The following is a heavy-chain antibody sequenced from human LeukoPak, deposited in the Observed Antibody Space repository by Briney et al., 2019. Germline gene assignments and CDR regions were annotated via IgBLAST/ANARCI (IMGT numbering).Heavy chain of an antibody. Sequence: GGSLRLSCAASGFTFSSYSMNWVRQAPGKGLEWVSSISSSSSYVYYADSVKGRFTISRDNAKNSLYLQMNSLRAEDTAVYYCAREVSSSGWYGPTYYFDYWGQGTLVTVSS. D-gene: IGHD6-19*01. J-gene: IGHJ4*02. CDR1: GFTFSSYS. CDR2: ISSSSSYV. CDR3: AREVSSSGWYGPTYYFDY. V-gene: IGHV3-21*01.